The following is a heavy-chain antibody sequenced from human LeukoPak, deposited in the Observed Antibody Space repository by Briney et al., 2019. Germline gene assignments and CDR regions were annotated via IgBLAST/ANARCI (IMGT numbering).Heavy chain of an antibody. Sequence: SEILSLTCTVSGGSISSYYWSWIRQPAGKGLEWIGRIYTSGSTNYNPSLKSRVTMSVDTSKNQFSLKLSSVTAADTAVYYCARGGEYQLPPAAYFDYWGQGTLVTVSS. CDR1: GGSISSYY. D-gene: IGHD2-2*01. CDR3: ARGGEYQLPPAAYFDY. J-gene: IGHJ4*02. CDR2: IYTSGST. V-gene: IGHV4-4*07.